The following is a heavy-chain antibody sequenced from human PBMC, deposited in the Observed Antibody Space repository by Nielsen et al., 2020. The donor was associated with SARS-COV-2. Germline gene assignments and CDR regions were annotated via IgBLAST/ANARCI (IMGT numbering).Heavy chain of an antibody. Sequence: SETLSLTCTVSGGSISSYYWSWIRQPPGKGLEWIGYIYYSGSTNYNPSLKSRVTISVDTSKNQFSLKLSSVTAADTAVYYCARGAGTDWFNPWGQGTLVTVSS. CDR3: ARGAGTDWFNP. CDR2: IYYSGST. D-gene: IGHD6-13*01. V-gene: IGHV4-59*13. J-gene: IGHJ5*02. CDR1: GGSISSYY.